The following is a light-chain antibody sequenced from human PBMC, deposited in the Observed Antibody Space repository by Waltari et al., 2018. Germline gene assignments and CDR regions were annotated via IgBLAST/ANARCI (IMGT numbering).Light chain of an antibody. CDR2: SSN. J-gene: IGLJ3*02. V-gene: IGLV1-44*01. CDR1: TSNIDPNP. CDR3: AAWDFRLNVWV. Sequence: QSLLTQPPSASGPPGPRVTIPCSGTTSNIDPNPVHWYRQLPGAAPKPLIYSSNQRPTGVPDRFSGSKSGTSASLAISGLQSDDDGDYYCAAWDFRLNVWVFGGGTKLTVL.